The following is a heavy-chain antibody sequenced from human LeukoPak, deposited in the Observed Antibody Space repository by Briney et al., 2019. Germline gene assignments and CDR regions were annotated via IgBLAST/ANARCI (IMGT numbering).Heavy chain of an antibody. Sequence: GGSLRLSCAASGFTFSSYAVSWVRQAPGKGLEWVSAISGSGGSTYYSDSVKGRFTISRDNSKNTLHLQMNSLRAEDTAVYYCARGGSSSWKFDYWGQGTLVTVSS. CDR3: ARGGSSSWKFDY. J-gene: IGHJ4*02. CDR1: GFTFSSYA. V-gene: IGHV3-23*01. D-gene: IGHD6-13*01. CDR2: ISGSGGST.